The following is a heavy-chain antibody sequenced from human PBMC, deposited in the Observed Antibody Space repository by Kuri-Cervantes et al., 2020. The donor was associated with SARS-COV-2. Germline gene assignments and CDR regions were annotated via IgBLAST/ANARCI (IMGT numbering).Heavy chain of an antibody. Sequence: GGSLRLSCKGSGYSFTSYWIGWVRQMPGKGLEWMGIIYPGDSDTRYSPSFQGQVTISADKSISTAYLQWSSLKASDTAMCYCARQSRGATATVTTDYYYYGMDVWGQGTTVTVSS. J-gene: IGHJ6*02. V-gene: IGHV5-51*01. D-gene: IGHD4-17*01. CDR3: ARQSRGATATVTTDYYYYGMDV. CDR2: IYPGDSDT. CDR1: GYSFTSYW.